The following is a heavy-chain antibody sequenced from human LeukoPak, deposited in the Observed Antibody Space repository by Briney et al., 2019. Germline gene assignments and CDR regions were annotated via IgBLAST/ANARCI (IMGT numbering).Heavy chain of an antibody. CDR2: IKEDGSER. CDR3: ARGLREYSGIDY. V-gene: IGHV3-7*05. Sequence: GGSLRLSCAASGFTFSTYWMSWVRQAPGKGLEWVANIKEDGSERYYVDSVKGRFTISRDNAKNSLYLQMDSLRAEDTAVYYCARGLREYSGIDYWGLGTLVTVSS. J-gene: IGHJ4*02. D-gene: IGHD5-12*01. CDR1: GFTFSTYW.